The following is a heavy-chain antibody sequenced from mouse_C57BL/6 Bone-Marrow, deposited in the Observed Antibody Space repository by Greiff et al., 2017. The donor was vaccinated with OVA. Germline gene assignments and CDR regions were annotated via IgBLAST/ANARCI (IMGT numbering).Heavy chain of an antibody. CDR2: IDPSDSYT. CDR3: SLYRRYRAWFAY. J-gene: IGHJ3*01. Sequence: QVQLQQPGAELVKPGASVKLSCKASGYTFTSYWMQWVKQRPGQGLEWIGEIDPSDSYTNYNQKFKGKATLTVDTSSSTAYMQLSSLTSEDSAVYYCSLYRRYRAWFAYWGQGALVTVSA. D-gene: IGHD1-3*01. CDR1: GYTFTSYW. V-gene: IGHV1-50*01.